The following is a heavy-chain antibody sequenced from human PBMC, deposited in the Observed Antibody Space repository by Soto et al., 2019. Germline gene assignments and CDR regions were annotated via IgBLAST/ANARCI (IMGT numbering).Heavy chain of an antibody. D-gene: IGHD2-15*01. V-gene: IGHV1-18*01. CDR1: GHTFSSFG. Sequence: ASVKVSCKTTGHTFSSFGVSWVRQAPGHGLEWVGWISSYNDDKKYAQKFQGRVTITKDTSTNTAYMELRSLTSDDTGVYYCARDLLRETWQMNYLDFWGQGTPVTVSS. CDR3: ARDLLRETWQMNYLDF. J-gene: IGHJ4*02. CDR2: ISSYNDDK.